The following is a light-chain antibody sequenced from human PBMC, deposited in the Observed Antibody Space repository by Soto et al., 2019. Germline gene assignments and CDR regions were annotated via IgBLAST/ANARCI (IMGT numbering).Light chain of an antibody. CDR3: QQYSRSPET. CDR1: QSLSNRY. CDR2: GAL. V-gene: IGKV3-20*01. J-gene: IGKJ2*01. Sequence: EIVLTQSPGRLSLSPGDTATLSCRASQSLSNRYLAWYQQKPGQAPRLIIYGALVRASGIPDRFSGSGSETDFTLTISGLEPEDFAVYYCQQYSRSPETFGRGTTLEIK.